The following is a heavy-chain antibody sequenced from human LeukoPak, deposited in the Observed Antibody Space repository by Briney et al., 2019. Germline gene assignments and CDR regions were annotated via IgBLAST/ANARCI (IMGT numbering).Heavy chain of an antibody. D-gene: IGHD4-17*01. Sequence: GGSLRLSCAASGFTFSSYAMHWVRQAPGKGLEWVAVISYDGSNKYYADSVKGRFTISRDNSKNTLYLQMNSLRAEDTAVYYCARTPPNDYGDSYYFDYWGQGTLVTVSS. CDR1: GFTFSSYA. CDR2: ISYDGSNK. V-gene: IGHV3-30*04. CDR3: ARTPPNDYGDSYYFDY. J-gene: IGHJ4*02.